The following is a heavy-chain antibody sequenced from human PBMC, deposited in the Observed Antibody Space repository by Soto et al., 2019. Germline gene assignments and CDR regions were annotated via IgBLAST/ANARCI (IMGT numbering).Heavy chain of an antibody. CDR1: GGSFSGYY. V-gene: IGHV4-34*01. D-gene: IGHD6-19*01. Sequence: QVQLQQWGAGVLKPSETLSLTCAVYGGSFSGYYCSWIRQPPGKGLEWIGEINHSGSTNYNPSLTSRVTLQVDTSKNQFSLRLSSVTAADTAVYYCSRGRRWLVYWGQEPQVTVSS. CDR2: INHSGST. CDR3: SRGRRWLVY. J-gene: IGHJ4*02.